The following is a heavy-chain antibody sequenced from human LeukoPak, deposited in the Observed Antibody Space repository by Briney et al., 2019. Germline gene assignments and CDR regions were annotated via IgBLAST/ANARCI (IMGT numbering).Heavy chain of an antibody. D-gene: IGHD3-16*01. CDR2: IKQDGSEK. J-gene: IGHJ4*02. CDR1: EFSFSDYW. Sequence: GGSLRLSCAASEFSFSDYWMSWVRQAPGKGLEWVANIKQDGSEKYYVDSVKGRFTISRDNAKNSLYLQMYSLRAEDTAMYYCATGGGMMARTEVYWGQGTLVTVSS. V-gene: IGHV3-7*03. CDR3: ATGGGMMARTEVY.